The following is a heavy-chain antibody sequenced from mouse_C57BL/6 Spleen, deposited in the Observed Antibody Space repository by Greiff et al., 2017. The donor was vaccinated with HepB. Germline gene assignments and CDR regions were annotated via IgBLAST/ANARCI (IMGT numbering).Heavy chain of an antibody. D-gene: IGHD1-1*01. V-gene: IGHV7-3*01. J-gene: IGHJ4*01. CDR2: IRNKANGYTT. CDR3: ARYGYYYGSSSYAMDY. Sequence: EVQRVESGGGLVQPGGSLSLSCAASGFTFTDYYMSWVRQPPGKALEWLGFIRNKANGYTTEYSASVKGRFTISRDNSQSILYLQMNALRAEDSATYYCARYGYYYGSSSYAMDYWGQGTSVTVSS. CDR1: GFTFTDYY.